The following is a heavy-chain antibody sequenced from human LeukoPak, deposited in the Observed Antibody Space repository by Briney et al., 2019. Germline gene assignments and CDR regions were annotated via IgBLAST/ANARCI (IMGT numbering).Heavy chain of an antibody. J-gene: IGHJ5*02. D-gene: IGHD1-26*01. V-gene: IGHV1-69*05. CDR3: ARGIESSEPGSSSDWFDP. CDR2: IIPIFGTA. CDR1: GGTFSSYA. Sequence: SVKVSCKASGGTFSSYAISWVRQAPGQGLEWMGGIIPIFGTANYAQKFQGRVTITTDESTSTAYMELSSLRSEDTAVYYCARGIESSEPGSSSDWFDPWGQGTLVTVSS.